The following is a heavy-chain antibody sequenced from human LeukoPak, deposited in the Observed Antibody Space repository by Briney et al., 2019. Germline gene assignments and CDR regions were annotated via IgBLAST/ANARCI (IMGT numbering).Heavy chain of an antibody. Sequence: GGSLRLSCEASGFTFSGCYMSWVRQAPGKGLEWVSGINWNGGSTGYADSVKGRFTISRDNAKNSLYLQMNSLRAEDTALYYCARQGRGQDSYYYYMDVWGKGTTVTVSS. J-gene: IGHJ6*03. CDR2: INWNGGST. V-gene: IGHV3-20*04. CDR1: GFTFSGCY. CDR3: ARQGRGQDSYYYYMDV.